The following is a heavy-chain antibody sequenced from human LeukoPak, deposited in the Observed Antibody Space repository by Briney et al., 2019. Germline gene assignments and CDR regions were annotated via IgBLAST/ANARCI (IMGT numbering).Heavy chain of an antibody. CDR1: GFPFSSYW. V-gene: IGHV3-7*01. J-gene: IGHJ6*04. Sequence: GGSLRLSCAASGFPFSSYWMTWVRQAPGKGLEWVANIKEDGSEKYYVDSVKGRFTISRDNAKNSLYLQMNSLRAEDTAVYYCAELGITMIGGVWGKGTTVTISS. CDR2: IKEDGSEK. CDR3: AELGITMIGGV. D-gene: IGHD3-10*02.